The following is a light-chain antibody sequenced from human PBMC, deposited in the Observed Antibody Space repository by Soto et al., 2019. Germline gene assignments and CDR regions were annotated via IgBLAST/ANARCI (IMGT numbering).Light chain of an antibody. CDR3: QQYNNWYPIT. Sequence: EIVLTQSPGTLSLSPGERATLSCRASQSVSSSYLAWYQQKPGQAPRLLIYGASTRATGILARFSGSGSGTKVTLTISSLQSEDVAVYYCQQYNNWYPITFGQGTRLEIK. CDR2: GAS. CDR1: QSVSSSY. V-gene: IGKV3-15*01. J-gene: IGKJ5*01.